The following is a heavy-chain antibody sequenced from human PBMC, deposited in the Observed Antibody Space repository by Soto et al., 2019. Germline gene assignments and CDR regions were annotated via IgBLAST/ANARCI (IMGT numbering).Heavy chain of an antibody. CDR1: GGSISSGGYS. CDR2: IYHSGST. D-gene: IGHD3-10*01. CDR3: SSEAFMXGSGSWFDY. V-gene: IGHV4-30-2*01. J-gene: IGHJ4*02. Sequence: SETLSLTCAVSGGSISSGGYSWSWIRQPPGKGLEWIGYIYHSGSTYYNPSLKRRVTISVDRSKNQFSLKLSSVTAADTAVYYCSSEAFMXGSGSWFDYWGQGTLVSVPQ.